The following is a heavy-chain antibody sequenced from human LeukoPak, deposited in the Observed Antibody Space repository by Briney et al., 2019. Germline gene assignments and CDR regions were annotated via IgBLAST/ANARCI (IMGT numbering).Heavy chain of an antibody. V-gene: IGHV1-69*04. D-gene: IGHD2-15*01. CDR2: IIPILGIA. CDR1: GGTFSSYA. J-gene: IGHJ6*02. CDR3: ARDGYCSGGSCSKSYYYYGMDV. Sequence: SVKVSCKASGGTFSSYAISWVRQAPGQALEWMGRIIPILGIANYAQKFQGRVTITADKSTSTAYMELSSLRSEDTAVYYCARDGYCSGGSCSKSYYYYGMDVWGQGTTVTVSS.